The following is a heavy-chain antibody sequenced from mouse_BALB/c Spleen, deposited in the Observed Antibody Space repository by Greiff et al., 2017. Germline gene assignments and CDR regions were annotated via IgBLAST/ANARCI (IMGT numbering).Heavy chain of an antibody. CDR3: ARITTVVDAMDY. D-gene: IGHD1-1*01. Sequence: EVQGVESGGGLVQPGGSRKLSCAASGFTFSDYGMAWVRQAPGKGPEWVAFISNLAYSIYYADTVTGRFTISRENAKNTLYLEMSSLRSGDTAMCYCARITTVVDAMDYWGQGTSVTVSS. CDR2: ISNLAYSI. J-gene: IGHJ4*01. CDR1: GFTFSDYG. V-gene: IGHV5-15*02.